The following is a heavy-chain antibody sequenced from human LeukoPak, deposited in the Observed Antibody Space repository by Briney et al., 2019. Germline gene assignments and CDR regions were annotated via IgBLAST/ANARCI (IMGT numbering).Heavy chain of an antibody. J-gene: IGHJ5*02. V-gene: IGHV3-23*01. D-gene: IGHD4-11*01. CDR2: ISGSGRSS. Sequence: GGSLRLSCAASGFTFTSYAMSWVRQAPGKGREGVSAISGSGRSSYYADSVKGRFTISRDNSKNTLYLQMNSLRTEDTAVYYCAKGPAYNNSDWFAPWGQGTLVTVSS. CDR1: GFTFTSYA. CDR3: AKGPAYNNSDWFAP.